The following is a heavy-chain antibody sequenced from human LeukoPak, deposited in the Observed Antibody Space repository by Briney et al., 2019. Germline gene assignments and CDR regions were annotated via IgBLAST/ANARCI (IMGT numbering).Heavy chain of an antibody. CDR3: VSGTCGGSCYILDY. Sequence: GGSLRLSCEASEFTFSNYGMHWVRQAPGKGLEWLAVISNDGSSRRYRDSVKGRFTVSRDNSKNTLYLQMNSLRAEDTAVYYCVSGTCGGSCYILDYWGQGTLVTVSS. V-gene: IGHV3-30*03. J-gene: IGHJ4*02. CDR1: EFTFSNYG. CDR2: ISNDGSSR. D-gene: IGHD2-15*01.